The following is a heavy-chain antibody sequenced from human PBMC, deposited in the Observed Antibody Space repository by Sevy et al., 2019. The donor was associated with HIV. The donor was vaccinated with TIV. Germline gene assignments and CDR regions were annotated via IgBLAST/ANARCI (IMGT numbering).Heavy chain of an antibody. CDR3: AKVAYYYGSGSLPLFDY. D-gene: IGHD3-10*01. Sequence: GGSLRLSCAASGFTFSSYAMSWVRQAPGKGLEWVSAISGSGGSTYYADSMKGRFTISRDNSKNTLYLQMNSLRAEDTAVYYCAKVAYYYGSGSLPLFDYWGQGTLVTVSS. CDR2: ISGSGGST. V-gene: IGHV3-23*01. J-gene: IGHJ4*02. CDR1: GFTFSSYA.